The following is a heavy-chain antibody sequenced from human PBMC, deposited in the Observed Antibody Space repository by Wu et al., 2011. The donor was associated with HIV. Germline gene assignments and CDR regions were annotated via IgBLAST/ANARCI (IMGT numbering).Heavy chain of an antibody. CDR3: ARARCDTIPCHRSGRYYFDY. V-gene: IGHV4-59*11. J-gene: IGHJ4*02. CDR1: GASINSLF. CDR2: LYYNGST. Sequence: QVQLQESGPGLVKPSETLSLTCTVSGASINSLFWTWIRQPPGKGLEWIGYLYYNGSTNYNSSLRRRATISGDTSKNQLSLKLSSVTAADTAVYYCARARCDTIPCHRSGRYYFDYWGQGALVTVSS. D-gene: IGHD3-10*01.